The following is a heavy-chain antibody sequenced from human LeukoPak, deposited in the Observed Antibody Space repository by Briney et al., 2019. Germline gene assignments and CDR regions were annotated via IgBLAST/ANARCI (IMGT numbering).Heavy chain of an antibody. CDR1: GFTFSNYW. CDR2: IKQDGSEK. J-gene: IGHJ4*02. CDR3: AEDSGATALRETFYY. V-gene: IGHV3-7*05. D-gene: IGHD1-26*01. Sequence: GGSLRLSCAASGFTFSNYWMSWVRQAPGRGLEWVANIKQDGSEKNYVDSVKGRFTISRDNAKNSLYLQMNSLRAEDTALYYCAEDSGATALRETFYYWGQGTLVTVSS.